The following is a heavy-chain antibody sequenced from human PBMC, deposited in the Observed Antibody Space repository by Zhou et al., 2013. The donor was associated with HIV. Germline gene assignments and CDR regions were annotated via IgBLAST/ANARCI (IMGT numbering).Heavy chain of an antibody. CDR3: VRDKGIAVAGSGWFDP. V-gene: IGHV1-69*05. J-gene: IGHJ5*02. CDR1: GGTFSSFA. Sequence: QVQLVQSGVEVKEPGSSVKVSCKASGGTFSSFAISWVRQAPGQGLDWMGGIIPISGIANYAQKFQGRVTITTDESTNTAYMELNSLRSEDTAVYYCVRDKGIAVAGSGWFDPWGPGTLVT. CDR2: IIPISGIA. D-gene: IGHD6-19*01.